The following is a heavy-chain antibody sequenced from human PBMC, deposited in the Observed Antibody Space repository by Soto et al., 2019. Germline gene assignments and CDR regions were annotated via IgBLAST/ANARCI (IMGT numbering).Heavy chain of an antibody. CDR3: ATVVSNYYGSGSYFYY. J-gene: IGHJ4*02. V-gene: IGHV1-24*01. D-gene: IGHD3-10*01. CDR1: GYTLTELS. CDR2: FDPEDGET. Sequence: QVQLVQSGAEVKKPGASVKVSCKVSGYTLTELSMHWVRQAPGKGLEWMGGFDPEDGETIYAQKFQGRVTMTEDTSTYTAYMELSSLRSEDTAVYYCATVVSNYYGSGSYFYYWGQGTLVTVSS.